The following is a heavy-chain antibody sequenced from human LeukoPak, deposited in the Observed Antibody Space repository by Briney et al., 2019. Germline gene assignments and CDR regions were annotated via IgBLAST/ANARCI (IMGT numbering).Heavy chain of an antibody. D-gene: IGHD3-10*01. V-gene: IGHV3-15*01. CDR1: GFTFSNAW. CDR3: ITELGGERDY. J-gene: IGHJ4*02. CDR2: IKSKTDGGTI. Sequence: GGSLRLSCAASGFTFSNAWMSWVRQAPGKGLDWVGRIKSKTDGGTIDYAAPVKGRFTISRDDSKNTLYLQMNSLKTEDTAVYYCITELGGERDYWGQGTLVTVSS.